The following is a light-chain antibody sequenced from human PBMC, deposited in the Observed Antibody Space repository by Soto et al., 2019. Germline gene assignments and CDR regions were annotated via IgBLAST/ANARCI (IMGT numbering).Light chain of an antibody. V-gene: IGKV3-20*01. Sequence: EIVLTQSPGTLYLSPGERATLSCRASQGVNLNYLAWYEQRPGQAPRLLIYGQSRRASGIPDRFSGGGSGTDFTLTISRLEPEDFAVYYCQQFGDFPYTFGQGTKLEIK. CDR1: QGVNLNY. CDR2: GQS. CDR3: QQFGDFPYT. J-gene: IGKJ2*01.